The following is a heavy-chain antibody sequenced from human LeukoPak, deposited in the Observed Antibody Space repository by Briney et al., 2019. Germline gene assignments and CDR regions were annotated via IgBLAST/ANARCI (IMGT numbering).Heavy chain of an antibody. CDR3: AKDIGTVEGDIVVVPAAIGLDV. Sequence: GGSLRLSCAASGFTLDDYAMQWVRQAPGKGLEWVSLISGDGGSTYYADSVKGRFTISRDNSKNSLYLQMNSLRTEDTALYYCAKDIGTVEGDIVVVPAAIGLDVWGQGTTVTVSS. CDR2: ISGDGGST. J-gene: IGHJ6*02. V-gene: IGHV3-43*02. CDR1: GFTLDDYA. D-gene: IGHD2-2*01.